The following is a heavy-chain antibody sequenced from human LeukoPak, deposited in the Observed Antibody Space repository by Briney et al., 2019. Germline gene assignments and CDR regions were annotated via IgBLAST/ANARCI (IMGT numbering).Heavy chain of an antibody. CDR1: GGSISDYY. CDR3: VRHRAYCDGDCYSQYFDY. CDR2: IYYSGYT. D-gene: IGHD2-21*02. J-gene: IGHJ4*02. V-gene: IGHV4-59*08. Sequence: SETLSLTCTVSGGSISDYYWSWIRLPPGKGLEWIGYIYYSGYTNYSPSLKSRVTISVDTSKNHFSLRLRSVTAADTAVFYCVRHRAYCDGDCYSQYFDYWGQGTLVTVSS.